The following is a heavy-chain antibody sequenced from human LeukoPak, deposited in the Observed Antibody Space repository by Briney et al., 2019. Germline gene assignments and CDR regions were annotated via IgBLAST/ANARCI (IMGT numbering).Heavy chain of an antibody. D-gene: IGHD2-15*01. V-gene: IGHV1-69*04. J-gene: IGHJ6*02. CDR3: AGAVGYYYGMDV. Sequence: SVKVSCKASGGTFSSYAISWVRQAPGQGLEWMGRIIPILGIANYAQKFQGRVTITADKSTSTAYMELSSLRSEDTAVYYCAGAVGYYYGMDVWGQGTTVTVSS. CDR2: IIPILGIA. CDR1: GGTFSSYA.